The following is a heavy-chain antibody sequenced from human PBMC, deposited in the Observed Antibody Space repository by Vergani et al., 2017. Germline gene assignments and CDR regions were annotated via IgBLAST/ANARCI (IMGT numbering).Heavy chain of an antibody. CDR3: ARRSQNKSIAVASDY. CDR2: IDPSDSYT. Sequence: EVQLVQSGAEVKKPGESLRISCKGSGYSFTSYWISWVRQMPGKGLEWMGRIDPSDSYTNYRPSFQAHVTISADKSISTAYLQWSSLKASDTAMYYCARRSQNKSIAVASDYWGQGTLVTVSS. D-gene: IGHD6-19*01. CDR1: GYSFTSYW. V-gene: IGHV5-10-1*03. J-gene: IGHJ4*02.